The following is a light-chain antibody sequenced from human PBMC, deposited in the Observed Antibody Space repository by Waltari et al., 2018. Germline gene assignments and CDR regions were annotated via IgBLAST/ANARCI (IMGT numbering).Light chain of an antibody. CDR1: SSYVGKYNL. V-gene: IGLV2-23*01. J-gene: IGLJ2*01. CDR2: EGS. CDR3: FSYAGRATGV. Sequence: QSALTQPASVSGSPGQSLTTSCTGTSSYVGKYNLVSWYSHHPGQAPKPIIYEGSQRPSGVSDRFSGSKSGNTASLTISGLQAEDEADYYCFSYAGRATGVFGGGTKLTVL.